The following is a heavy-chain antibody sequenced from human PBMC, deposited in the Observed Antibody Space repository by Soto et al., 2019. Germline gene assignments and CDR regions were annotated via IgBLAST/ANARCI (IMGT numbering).Heavy chain of an antibody. CDR1: GFTFTSSA. D-gene: IGHD2-2*01. Sequence: ASVKVSCKASGFTFTSSAMQWVRQARGQRLEWMGWISAYNGNTNYAQKLQGRVTMTTDTSTSTAYMELRSLRSDDTAVYYCAKDLSPQLRRGYAEYFQHWGQGTLVTVSS. V-gene: IGHV1-18*01. J-gene: IGHJ1*01. CDR2: ISAYNGNT. CDR3: AKDLSPQLRRGYAEYFQH.